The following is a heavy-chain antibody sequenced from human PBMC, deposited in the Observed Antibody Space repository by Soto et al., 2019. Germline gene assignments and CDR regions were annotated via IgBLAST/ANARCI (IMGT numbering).Heavy chain of an antibody. D-gene: IGHD3-10*01. Sequence: EVQLVESGGGLVQPGGSLRLSCAASGFTLSGRSMHWVRQAPGKGLVWVSGIDNAGTDSTYADSVKGRFTSSRDNAKNVLYLQMSILGVEDTAVYYCARGWFGPDVWGKGTTVTVSS. CDR3: ARGWFGPDV. CDR2: IDNAGTDS. J-gene: IGHJ6*04. CDR1: GFTLSGRS. V-gene: IGHV3-74*01.